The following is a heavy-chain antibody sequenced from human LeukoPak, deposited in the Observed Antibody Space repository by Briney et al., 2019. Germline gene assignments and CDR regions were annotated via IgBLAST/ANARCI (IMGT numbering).Heavy chain of an antibody. CDR1: GGSISSSSYY. J-gene: IGHJ4*02. CDR2: IYYSGST. D-gene: IGHD1-26*01. CDR3: AREAGPTQYSSNYIDH. Sequence: SETLSLTCTVSGGSISSSSYYWGWIRQPPGKGLEWIGSIYYSGSTYYNPSLKSRVTISVDTSKNQFSLKLSSVTAADTAVYFCAREAGPTQYSSNYIDHWGQGTLVTVSS. V-gene: IGHV4-39*07.